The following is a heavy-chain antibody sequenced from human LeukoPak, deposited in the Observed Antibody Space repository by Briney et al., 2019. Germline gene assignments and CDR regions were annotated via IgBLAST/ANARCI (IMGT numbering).Heavy chain of an antibody. D-gene: IGHD5-18*01. CDR1: GGTFSSYA. J-gene: IGHJ6*03. CDR2: IIPIFGTA. V-gene: IGHV1-69*05. CDR3: ASKGYSYGYVGSYYYMDV. Sequence: GASVKVSCKASGGTFSSYAISWVRQAPGQGLEWMGGIIPIFGTANYAQKFQGRVTITTDESTSTAYMELSSLRSEDTAVYYCASKGYSYGYVGSYYYMDVWGKGTTVTVSS.